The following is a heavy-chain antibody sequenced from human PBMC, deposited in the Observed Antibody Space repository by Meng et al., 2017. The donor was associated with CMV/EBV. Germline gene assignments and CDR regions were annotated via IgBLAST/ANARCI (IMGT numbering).Heavy chain of an antibody. Sequence: GGSLRLSCAASGFTFSAYYMSWIRQAPGKGLEWVSYISSSGSTIYYADSVKGRFTISRDNAKNSLYLQMNSLRAEDTAVYYCARMGSRYSGSWYMGSNWFDPWGQGTLVTVSS. V-gene: IGHV3-11*04. CDR1: GFTFSAYY. D-gene: IGHD6-13*01. J-gene: IGHJ5*02. CDR3: ARMGSRYSGSWYMGSNWFDP. CDR2: ISSSGSTI.